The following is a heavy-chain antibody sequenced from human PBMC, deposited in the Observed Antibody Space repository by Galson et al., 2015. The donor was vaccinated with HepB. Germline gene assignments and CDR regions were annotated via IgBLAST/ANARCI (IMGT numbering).Heavy chain of an antibody. CDR3: ARDGPVGYVGHSAFEH. CDR2: ISSSGNKR. D-gene: IGHD4-23*01. J-gene: IGHJ1*01. CDR1: GFNFYNYD. V-gene: IGHV3-48*03. Sequence: SLRLSCAASGFNFYNYDMNWVRQAPGKGLEWVSSISSSGNKRYYADSMEGRFTISRDNAKNSLFLQMNSLRVDDTAIYYCARDGPVGYVGHSAFEHWGQGTLVTVSS.